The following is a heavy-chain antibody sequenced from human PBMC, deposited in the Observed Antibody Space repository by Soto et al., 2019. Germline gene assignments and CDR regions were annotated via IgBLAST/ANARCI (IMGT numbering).Heavy chain of an antibody. CDR3: ARLRLKPKYYGMDV. CDR1: GGSISSYY. CDR2: IYYSGST. D-gene: IGHD5-12*01. V-gene: IGHV4-59*01. Sequence: PSETLSVTCTVSGGSISSYYWSWIRQPPGKGLEWIGYIYYSGSTNYNPSLKSRVTVSVDMSKNQFSLKLSSVTAADTAVYYCARLRLKPKYYGMDVWGQGTTVTVSS. J-gene: IGHJ6*02.